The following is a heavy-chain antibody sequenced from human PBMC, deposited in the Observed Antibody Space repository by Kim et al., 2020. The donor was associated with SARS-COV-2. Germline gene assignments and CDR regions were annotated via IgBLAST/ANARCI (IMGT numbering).Heavy chain of an antibody. CDR1: GYTFSKHG. J-gene: IGHJ6*02. CDR2: INTYNGYT. CDR3: ARDQLTTTETDYYYYGMDV. D-gene: IGHD6-6*01. Sequence: ASVKVSCTASGYTFSKHGITWARQAPGQGLEWMGWINTYNGYTKYAPEFQGRVTMTTDTSTSTAHMEVRRLRSDDTAVDFCARDQLTTTETDYYYYGMDVWGQGTTVTVSS. V-gene: IGHV1-18*01.